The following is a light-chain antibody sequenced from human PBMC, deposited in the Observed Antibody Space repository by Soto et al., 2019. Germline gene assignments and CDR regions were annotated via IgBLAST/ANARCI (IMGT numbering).Light chain of an antibody. V-gene: IGLV4-69*01. CDR2: LNSDGSH. Sequence: QPVLTQSPSASASLGASVKLTCTLSSGHSSYAIAWHQQQPEKGPRYLMKLNSDGSHSKGDGIPDRFSGSSSGAERYLTITGAQADDESDYYCALFMGNGISVFGTGTKLTVL. CDR3: ALFMGNGISV. CDR1: SGHSSYA. J-gene: IGLJ1*01.